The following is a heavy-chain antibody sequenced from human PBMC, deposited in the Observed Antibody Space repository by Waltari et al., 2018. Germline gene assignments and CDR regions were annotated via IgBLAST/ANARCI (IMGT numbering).Heavy chain of an antibody. CDR3: AGEFSSAWNYYYAMDV. V-gene: IGHV4-4*07. CDR1: GGSISSYY. Sequence: QVQLQESGPGLVKPSETLSLTCTVSGGSISSYYWSWIRQPAGKGLEWIGHIHASGNTNYNTSVKSRVTMSVGTSKNQFSLRLSSVTAADTAVYYCAGEFSSAWNYYYAMDVWGQGTTVIVSS. J-gene: IGHJ6*02. D-gene: IGHD6-25*01. CDR2: IHASGNT.